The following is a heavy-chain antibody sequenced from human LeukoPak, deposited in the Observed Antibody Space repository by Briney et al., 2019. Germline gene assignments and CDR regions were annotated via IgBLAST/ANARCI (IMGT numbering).Heavy chain of an antibody. CDR3: ARALYDFWSGSYGMDV. D-gene: IGHD3-3*01. J-gene: IGHJ6*02. V-gene: IGHV1-3*01. Sequence: GASVKVSCKASGYTFTSYAMHWVRQAPGQRLEWMGWINAGNGNTKHSQKFQGRVTITRDTSASTAYMELSSLRSEDTAVYYCARALYDFWSGSYGMDVWGQGTTVTVSS. CDR2: INAGNGNT. CDR1: GYTFTSYA.